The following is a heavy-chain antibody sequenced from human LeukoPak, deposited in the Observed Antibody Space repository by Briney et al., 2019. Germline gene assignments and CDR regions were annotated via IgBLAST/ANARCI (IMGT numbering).Heavy chain of an antibody. CDR2: INHSGST. Sequence: SETLSLTCAVYGGSFSGYYWSWIRQPPGKGLEWIGEINHSGSTNYNPSLKSRVTISVDTSKNQFSLKLSSVTAADTAVYYCAREAAPTPYFDYWGQGTLVTVSS. V-gene: IGHV4-34*01. CDR1: GGSFSGYY. D-gene: IGHD4-17*01. J-gene: IGHJ4*02. CDR3: AREAAPTPYFDY.